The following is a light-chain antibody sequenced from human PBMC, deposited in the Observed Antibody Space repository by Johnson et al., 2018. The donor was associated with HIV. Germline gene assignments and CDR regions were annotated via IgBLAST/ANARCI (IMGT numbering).Light chain of an antibody. CDR3: GTWDSSLSAGF. CDR1: SSNIGNNY. J-gene: IGLJ1*01. V-gene: IGLV1-51*02. Sequence: QSVLTQPPSVSAAPGQKVTISCSGSSSNIGNNYVSWYQQLPGTAPKLLIYENNKRPSGIPDRFSGSKSGTSATLGITGPQTGDEADYYCGTWDSSLSAGFFGTGTKVTVL. CDR2: ENN.